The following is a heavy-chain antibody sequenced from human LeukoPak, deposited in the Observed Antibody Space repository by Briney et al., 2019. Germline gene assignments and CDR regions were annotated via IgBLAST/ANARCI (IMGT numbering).Heavy chain of an antibody. CDR1: GYIFSTSW. D-gene: IGHD3-22*01. Sequence: GESLKISCKAFGYIFSTSWIGWVRQMPAKGLEWMANIYPHDFNIRYRPYFQGHLTISADKSINTAYLQWTSLKDSDTAMYYCARGINYYDRFFDYWGQGTLVTVSS. CDR2: IYPHDFNI. J-gene: IGHJ4*02. CDR3: ARGINYYDRFFDY. V-gene: IGHV5-51*01.